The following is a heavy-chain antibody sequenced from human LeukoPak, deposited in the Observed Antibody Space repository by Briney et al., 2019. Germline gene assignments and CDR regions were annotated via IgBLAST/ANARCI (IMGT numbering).Heavy chain of an antibody. D-gene: IGHD1-1*01. CDR3: RTTGTTWEDY. V-gene: IGHV1-69-2*01. CDR1: GYTFTDYY. CDR2: VDPEDGET. Sequence: ASVKVSCKVSGYTFTDYYMHWVQQAPGKGLEWMGLVDPEDGETIYAEKFQGRVTITADTSTDTAYMELNSLRSEDTAVYYCRTTGTTWEDYWGQGTLVTVSS. J-gene: IGHJ4*02.